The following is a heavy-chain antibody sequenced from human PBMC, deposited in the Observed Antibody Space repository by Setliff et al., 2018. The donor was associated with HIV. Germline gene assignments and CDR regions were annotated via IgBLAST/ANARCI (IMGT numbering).Heavy chain of an antibody. D-gene: IGHD3-22*01. CDR1: GFSLTTIRVA. V-gene: IGHV2-5*02. CDR2: IYWDDDK. Sequence: SGPTLVNPTETLTLTCTFSGFSLTTIRVAVGWIRQPPGKAPEWLGFIYWDDDKRYSPSLKTRITITKDTSKNQVVLTMARMDPVDTATYYCAHRRVGNYDSSGNYHSYFDYWGQGSLVTSPQ. J-gene: IGHJ4*02. CDR3: AHRRVGNYDSSGNYHSYFDY.